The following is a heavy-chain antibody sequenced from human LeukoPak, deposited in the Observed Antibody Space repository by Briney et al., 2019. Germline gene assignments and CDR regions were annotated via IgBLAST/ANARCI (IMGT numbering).Heavy chain of an antibody. CDR2: IYSGGST. Sequence: PGGSLRLSCAASGFTVSSNYMSWVRQAPGKGLEWVSVIYSGGSTYYADSVKGRFTISRDNSKNTLYLQMNSLRAEDTAVYYCARGLRYFDWPGLGYWGQGTLVAVSS. V-gene: IGHV3-66*02. CDR1: GFTVSSNY. CDR3: ARGLRYFDWPGLGY. D-gene: IGHD3-9*01. J-gene: IGHJ4*02.